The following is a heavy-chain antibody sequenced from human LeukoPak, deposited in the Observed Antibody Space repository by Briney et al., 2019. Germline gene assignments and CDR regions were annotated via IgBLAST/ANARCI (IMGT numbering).Heavy chain of an antibody. Sequence: SVKVSFKASGYTFTNYGISWVRQAPGQGLEWVAWINTYNCNTNYAQTLQGRVTMTTDTSKSTAYMELRSLRSDDTAVDYCARELNYYDSSGYRHWYFDLWGRGTLVTVSS. J-gene: IGHJ2*01. CDR3: ARELNYYDSSGYRHWYFDL. CDR1: GYTFTNYG. D-gene: IGHD3-22*01. V-gene: IGHV1-18*01. CDR2: INTYNCNT.